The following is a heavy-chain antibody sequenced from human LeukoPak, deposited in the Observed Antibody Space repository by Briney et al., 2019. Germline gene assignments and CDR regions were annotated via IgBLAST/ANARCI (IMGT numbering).Heavy chain of an antibody. D-gene: IGHD3-10*01. J-gene: IGHJ4*02. CDR1: GFTFSSYG. Sequence: PGGSLRLSCAASGFTFSSYGMSWVRQAPGKGLEWVSTIGGSGGTTYYADSAKGLFTISRDNSKNTLYLQMHSLRAEDTAVYYCARKAGYYYGSGDYWGQGTLVTVSS. CDR3: ARKAGYYYGSGDY. V-gene: IGHV3-23*01. CDR2: IGGSGGTT.